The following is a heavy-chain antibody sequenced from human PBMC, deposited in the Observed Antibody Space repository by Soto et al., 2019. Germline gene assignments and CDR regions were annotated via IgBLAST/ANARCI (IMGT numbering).Heavy chain of an antibody. CDR3: ARDRGAGLLRYFDWLLFY. CDR2: IKQDGSEK. V-gene: IGHV3-7*01. D-gene: IGHD3-9*01. Sequence: GGSLRLSCAASGFTFSSYWMSWVRQAPGKGLEWVANIKQDGSEKYYVDSVKGRFTISRDNAKNSLYLQMNSLRAEDTAVYYCARDRGAGLLRYFDWLLFYWGQGTLVTVSS. CDR1: GFTFSSYW. J-gene: IGHJ4*02.